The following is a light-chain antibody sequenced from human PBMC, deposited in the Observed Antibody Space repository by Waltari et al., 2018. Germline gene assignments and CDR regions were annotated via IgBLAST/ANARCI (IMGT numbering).Light chain of an antibody. V-gene: IGLV6-57*03. CDR1: SGNIATNY. Sequence: FMLTQPHSVSESPGKTVTISCTRSSGNIATNYVQWYQQRPGSAPTKGIYEDNQRPSEVPDRFSGSIDSSSNSASLIISGLKAEDEADYYCQSFDSSHVVFGGGTKLTVL. CDR3: QSFDSSHVV. J-gene: IGLJ2*01. CDR2: EDN.